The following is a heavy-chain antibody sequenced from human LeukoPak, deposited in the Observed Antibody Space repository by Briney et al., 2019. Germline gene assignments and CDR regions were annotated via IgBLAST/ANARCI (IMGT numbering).Heavy chain of an antibody. J-gene: IGHJ6*03. V-gene: IGHV3-30-3*01. D-gene: IGHD4-17*01. CDR1: GFTFSSYA. Sequence: GGSLRLSCAASGFTFSSYAMHWVRQAPGKGLEWVAVISYDGSNKYYADSVKGRFTISRDNSKNTLYLQMNSLRAEDTAVYYCAKVAGTVTIYYYYYMDVWGKGTTVTVSS. CDR2: ISYDGSNK. CDR3: AKVAGTVTIYYYYYMDV.